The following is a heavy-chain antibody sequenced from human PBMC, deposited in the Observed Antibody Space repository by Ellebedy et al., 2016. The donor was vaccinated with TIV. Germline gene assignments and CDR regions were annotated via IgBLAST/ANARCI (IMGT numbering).Heavy chain of an antibody. CDR1: GSSISGYY. Sequence: MPSETLSLTCIVSGSSISGYYWSWIRQPPGKGLEYIGHIHYSGNSDYNPSLKSRLINSVDASKNQFSLRLRSVTAADTAVYYCARLPSNYGRQLGMDVWGQGATVTVSS. J-gene: IGHJ6*02. D-gene: IGHD3-10*01. CDR2: IHYSGNS. CDR3: ARLPSNYGRQLGMDV. V-gene: IGHV4-59*08.